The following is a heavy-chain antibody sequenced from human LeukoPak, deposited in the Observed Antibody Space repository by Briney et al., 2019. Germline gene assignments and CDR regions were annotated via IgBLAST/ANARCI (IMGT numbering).Heavy chain of an antibody. Sequence: ASVKVSCTASGYTFTSYGISWVRQAPGQGLEWMGWISAYNGNTNYAQKLQGRVTMTTDTSTSTAYMELRSLRSDDTAVYYCARTGLYCSSTSCYCDPWGQGTLVTVSS. D-gene: IGHD2-2*01. CDR3: ARTGLYCSSTSCYCDP. V-gene: IGHV1-18*01. CDR1: GYTFTSYG. CDR2: ISAYNGNT. J-gene: IGHJ5*02.